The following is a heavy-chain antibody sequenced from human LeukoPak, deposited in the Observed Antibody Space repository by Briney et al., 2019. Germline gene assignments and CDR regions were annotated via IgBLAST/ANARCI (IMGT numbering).Heavy chain of an antibody. CDR2: ISGSGGST. V-gene: IGHV3-23*01. Sequence: GGSLRLSCAASGFTFSSYAMSWVRQAPGMGLEWVSAISGSGGSTYYADSVKGRFTISRDNSKNTLYLQMNSLRAEDTAVYYCAKGGLLRYSDWLSLRGPFDYWGQGTLVTVSS. CDR1: GFTFSSYA. CDR3: AKGGLLRYSDWLSLRGPFDY. D-gene: IGHD3-9*01. J-gene: IGHJ4*02.